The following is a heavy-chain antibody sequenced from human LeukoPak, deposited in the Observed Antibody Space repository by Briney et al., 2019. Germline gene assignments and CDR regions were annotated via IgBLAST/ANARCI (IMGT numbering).Heavy chain of an antibody. J-gene: IGHJ4*02. CDR3: ARDYAYCGGDCYLGY. CDR1: GYTFTSYG. Sequence: ASVKVSCKASGYTFTSYGISWVRQAPGQGLEWMGWISAYNGNTNYAQKLQGRVTITTDTSTSTAYMELRSLRSDDTAVYYCARDYAYCGGDCYLGYWGQGTLVTVSS. CDR2: ISAYNGNT. V-gene: IGHV1-18*01. D-gene: IGHD2-21*02.